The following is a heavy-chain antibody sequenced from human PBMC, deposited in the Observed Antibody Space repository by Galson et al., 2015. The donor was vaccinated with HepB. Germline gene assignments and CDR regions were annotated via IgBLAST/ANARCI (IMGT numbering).Heavy chain of an antibody. CDR2: ISWNSDFT. Sequence: SLRLSCAASGFTFEDYAMHWVRQVPGKGLEWVSGISWNSDFTGYADSVRGRFTISRDNAKHFLYLQMNSLRPEDTALYYCAQDLTYYYGSGSYFVGMDVWGQRTAVTVSS. CDR1: GFTFEDYA. CDR3: AQDLTYYYGSGSYFVGMDV. D-gene: IGHD3-10*01. V-gene: IGHV3-9*01. J-gene: IGHJ6*02.